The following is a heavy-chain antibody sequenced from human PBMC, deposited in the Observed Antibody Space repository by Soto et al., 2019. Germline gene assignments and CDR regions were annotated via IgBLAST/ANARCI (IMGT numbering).Heavy chain of an antibody. CDR1: GESFSGYY. Sequence: SETLSLTCAVYGESFSGYYWTWIRQPPGTGLEWIGEINHSGGTNYNPSLKSRVTISVDTSKNQFSLKLTSVTAADTAVYYCARVPGPWGQATLVTVSS. V-gene: IGHV4-34*01. J-gene: IGHJ5*02. CDR2: INHSGGT. CDR3: ARVPGP.